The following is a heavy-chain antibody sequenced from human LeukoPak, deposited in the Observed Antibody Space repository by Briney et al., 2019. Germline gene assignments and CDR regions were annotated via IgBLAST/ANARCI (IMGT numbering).Heavy chain of an antibody. V-gene: IGHV1-69*05. J-gene: IGHJ5*02. Sequence: SVMVSCKASGGTFSTYPINWVRQAPGQGLEWMGGRIAVFPAPNYAQKFQGRITVTTDESTATAYMELSSLRSDDTAVYYCAGSDAWGQGTLVTVSS. CDR3: AGSDA. CDR1: GGTFSTYP. CDR2: RIAVFPAP.